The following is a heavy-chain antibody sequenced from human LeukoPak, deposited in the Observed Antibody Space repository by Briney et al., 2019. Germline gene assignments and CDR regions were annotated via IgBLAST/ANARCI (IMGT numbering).Heavy chain of an antibody. D-gene: IGHD3-22*01. J-gene: IGHJ4*02. CDR1: GFTFSSYA. CDR3: ATQDSMYYFDY. Sequence: GGSRRLSCAASGFTFSSYAMSWVRQAPGKGLEWVSAISGSGGSTYYADSVKGRFTISRDNSKNTLYLQMNSLRAEDTAVYYCATQDSMYYFDYWGQGTLVTVSS. V-gene: IGHV3-23*01. CDR2: ISGSGGST.